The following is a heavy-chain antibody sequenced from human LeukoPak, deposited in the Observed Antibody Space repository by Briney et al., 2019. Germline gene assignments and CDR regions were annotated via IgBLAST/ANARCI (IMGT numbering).Heavy chain of an antibody. CDR2: ISTYNGNT. D-gene: IGHD4-11*01. CDR3: ARDPTTQTFDY. J-gene: IGHJ4*02. V-gene: IGHV1-18*01. CDR1: GYTFTSYG. Sequence: ASVKVSCKASGYTFTSYGISWVRQAPGQGLEWMGWISTYNGNTNCAQKLRGRVTMTTDTSTTTAYMELRSLTSDDTAVYYCARDPTTQTFDYWGQGTLVTVSS.